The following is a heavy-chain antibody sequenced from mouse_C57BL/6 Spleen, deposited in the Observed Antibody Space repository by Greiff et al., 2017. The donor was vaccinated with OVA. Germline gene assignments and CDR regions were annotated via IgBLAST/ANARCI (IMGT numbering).Heavy chain of an antibody. CDR2: IRNKANGYTT. Sequence: EVQGVESGGGLVQPGGSLSLSCAASGFTFTDYYMSWVRQPPGKALEWLGFIRNKANGYTTEYSVSVKGRFTISRDNSQSILYLQMNALRAEDSATYYCARGWDLYYFDYWGQGTTLTVSS. D-gene: IGHD4-1*01. V-gene: IGHV7-3*01. CDR1: GFTFTDYY. J-gene: IGHJ2*01. CDR3: ARGWDLYYFDY.